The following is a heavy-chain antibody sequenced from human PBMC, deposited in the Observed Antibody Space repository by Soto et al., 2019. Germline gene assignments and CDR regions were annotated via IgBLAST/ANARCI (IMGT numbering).Heavy chain of an antibody. CDR2: IYYNGNT. CDR1: GGSISSYY. V-gene: IGHV4-59*01. CDR3: AREGNLGRWIQPLDS. D-gene: IGHD2-2*03. J-gene: IGHJ4*02. Sequence: PSETLSITCTVSGGSISSYYWSWIRQPPGKGLEWIGYIYYNGNTNYNPSLKSRVTMSVDTSKNHFSLKLISVTTADTAVYFCAREGNLGRWIQPLDSWGQGTLVTVPQ.